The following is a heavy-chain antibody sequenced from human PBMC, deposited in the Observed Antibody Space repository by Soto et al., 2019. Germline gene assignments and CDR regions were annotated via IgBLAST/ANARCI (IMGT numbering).Heavy chain of an antibody. CDR1: GYDFSSYA. V-gene: IGHV1-3*04. J-gene: IGHJ6*02. Sequence: ASVKVSCKTSGYDFSSYAMHWVRQAPGQRLEWMGWINIGSGRTEYSQNLQDRITITRDTSASTVYMDLSSLKSEDTSVYFCVRDGGDCGCRLTYYYYMGLDVWG. D-gene: IGHD2-21*02. CDR3: VRDGGDCGCRLTYYYYMGLDV. CDR2: INIGSGRT.